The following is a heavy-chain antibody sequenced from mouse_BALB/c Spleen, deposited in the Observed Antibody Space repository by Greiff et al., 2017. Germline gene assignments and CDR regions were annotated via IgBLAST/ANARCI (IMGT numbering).Heavy chain of an antibody. V-gene: IGHV5-6*01. CDR3: ARLSTMITDWFAY. CDR2: ISSGGSYT. Sequence: EVKVVESGGDLVKPGGSLKLSCAASGFTFSSYGMSWVRQTPDKRLEWVATISSGGSYTYYPDSVKGRFTISRDNAKNTLYLQMSSLKSEDTAMYYCARLSTMITDWFAYWGQGTLVTVSA. D-gene: IGHD2-4*01. CDR1: GFTFSSYG. J-gene: IGHJ3*01.